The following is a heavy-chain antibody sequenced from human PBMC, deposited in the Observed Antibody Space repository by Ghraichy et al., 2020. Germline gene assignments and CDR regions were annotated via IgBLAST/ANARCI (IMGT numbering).Heavy chain of an antibody. D-gene: IGHD4-17*01. J-gene: IGHJ3*02. CDR1: GGSISSSSYY. V-gene: IGHV4-39*01. CDR2: IYYSGST. Sequence: SETLSLTCTVSGGSISSSSYYWGWIRQPPGKGLEWIGSIYYSGSTYYNPSLKSRVTISVDTSKNQFSLKLSSVTAADTAVYYCARSRGTVTDDAFDIWGQGTMVTVSS. CDR3: ARSRGTVTDDAFDI.